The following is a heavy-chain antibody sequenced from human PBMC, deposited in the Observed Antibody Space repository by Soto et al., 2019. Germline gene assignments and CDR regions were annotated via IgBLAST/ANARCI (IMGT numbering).Heavy chain of an antibody. CDR1: GGTFSSYT. CDR3: ARSGYSGYGFDP. CDR2: IIPILGIA. V-gene: IGHV1-69*02. D-gene: IGHD5-12*01. Sequence: QVQLVQSGAEVKKPGSSVKVSCKASGGTFSSYTISWVRQAPGQGLEWMGRIIPILGIANYAQKFQGRVTITADKSTSTAYMELSSLRSEDTAVYYCARSGYSGYGFDPWGQGTLVTVSS. J-gene: IGHJ5*02.